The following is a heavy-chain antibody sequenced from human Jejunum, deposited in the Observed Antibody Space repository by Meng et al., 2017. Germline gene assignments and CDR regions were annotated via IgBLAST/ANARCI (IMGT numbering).Heavy chain of an antibody. D-gene: IGHD4-11*01. CDR1: GASISGADYY. V-gene: IGHV4-30-4*01. Sequence: QVQLQESGPGLVKPSQTLSLTCTVSGASISGADYYWSWIRQPPGKGLEWIGYIYYSGATYSNPSLKSRATISTDTSQKQCSLEVSSVTAADSAVYYCARGNYFSSHDYWGQGTLVTVSS. CDR3: ARGNYFSSHDY. CDR2: IYYSGAT. J-gene: IGHJ4*02.